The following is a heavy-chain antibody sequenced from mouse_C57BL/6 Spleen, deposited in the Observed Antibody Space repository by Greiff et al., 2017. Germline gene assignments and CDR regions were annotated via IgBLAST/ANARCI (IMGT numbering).Heavy chain of an antibody. CDR1: GYAFTNYL. CDR3: ARSKGYGSYYYAMDY. J-gene: IGHJ4*01. Sequence: QVQLQQSGAELVRPGTSVKVSCKASGYAFTNYLIEWVKQRPGQGLEWIGVINPGSGGTNYNEKFKGKATLTADKSSSTAYMQLSSLTSEDSAVYFCARSKGYGSYYYAMDYWGQGTSVTVSS. D-gene: IGHD1-2*01. CDR2: INPGSGGT. V-gene: IGHV1-54*01.